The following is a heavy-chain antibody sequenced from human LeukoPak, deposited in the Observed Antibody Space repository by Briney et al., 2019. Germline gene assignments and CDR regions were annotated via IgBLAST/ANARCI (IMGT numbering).Heavy chain of an antibody. D-gene: IGHD1-26*01. Sequence: GGSLRVSCAASGFTFSSYAMSWVSQAAGKGMEWVSAISGSGGSTYYADSVKGRFTISRDNSKNTLYLQMNSLRAEDTAVYYCANWEWELPNYFDYWGQGTLVTVSS. V-gene: IGHV3-23*01. CDR2: ISGSGGST. CDR1: GFTFSSYA. CDR3: ANWEWELPNYFDY. J-gene: IGHJ4*02.